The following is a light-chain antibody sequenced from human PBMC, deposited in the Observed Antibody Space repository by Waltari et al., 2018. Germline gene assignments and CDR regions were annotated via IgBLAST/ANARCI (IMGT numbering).Light chain of an antibody. J-gene: IGKJ4*01. CDR2: GAS. V-gene: IGKV3-11*01. CDR1: QSVSYY. CDR3: QQRSNWPLT. Sequence: EIVLTQSPATLSLSPGERATLSCRASQSVSYYLAWYQQRPGQAPRLLIYGASNRATGIPARFSGSGSGTDFTLTISSLEPEDFAVYYCQQRSNWPLTFGGGTKVEIK.